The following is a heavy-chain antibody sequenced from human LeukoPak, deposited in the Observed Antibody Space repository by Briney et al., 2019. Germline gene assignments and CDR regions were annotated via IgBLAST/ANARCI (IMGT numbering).Heavy chain of an antibody. CDR2: IKQDGSEK. Sequence: GGSLRLSCAASGFTISSFWLSWVRQAPGKGLEWVANIKQDGSEKSYVDSVKGRFTISRDNAKNSLYLQMHSLGAEDTAVYYCATYSSGWYNAFDIWGQGTMVTVSS. CDR3: ATYSSGWYNAFDI. J-gene: IGHJ3*02. D-gene: IGHD6-19*01. CDR1: GFTISSFW. V-gene: IGHV3-7*01.